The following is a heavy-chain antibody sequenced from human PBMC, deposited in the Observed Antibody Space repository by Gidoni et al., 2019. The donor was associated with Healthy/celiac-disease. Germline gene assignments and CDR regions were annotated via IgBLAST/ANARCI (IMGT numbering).Heavy chain of an antibody. D-gene: IGHD2-2*01. CDR1: GFTFSSYA. CDR2: ISYDGSNK. V-gene: IGHV3-30-3*01. CDR3: ARGRIVVPAVGYYYYYGMDV. J-gene: IGHJ6*02. Sequence: QVQLVESGGGVVQPGRSLRLSCAASGFTFSSYAMPWVRQAPGKGLEWVAVISYDGSNKYYADSVKGRFTISRDNSKNTLYLQMNSLRAEDTAVYYCARGRIVVPAVGYYYYYGMDVWGQGTTVTVSS.